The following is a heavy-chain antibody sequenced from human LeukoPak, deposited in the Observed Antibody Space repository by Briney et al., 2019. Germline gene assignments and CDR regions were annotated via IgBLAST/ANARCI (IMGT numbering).Heavy chain of an antibody. J-gene: IGHJ4*02. CDR2: INSDGSST. CDR3: ARDPCGGDCLDY. D-gene: IGHD2-21*02. Sequence: GGSLRLTCAASGFTFSSYWMHWVRQAPGKGLVWVSRINSDGSSTSYADSVKGRFTISRDNAKNTLYLQMNSLRAEDTAVYYCARDPCGGDCLDYWGQGTLVTVSS. CDR1: GFTFSSYW. V-gene: IGHV3-74*01.